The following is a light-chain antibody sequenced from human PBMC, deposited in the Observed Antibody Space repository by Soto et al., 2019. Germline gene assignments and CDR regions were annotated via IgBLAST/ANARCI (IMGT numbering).Light chain of an antibody. CDR1: QVISSW. V-gene: IGKV1-12*01. CDR2: KAS. Sequence: DIQMTQSPSSVSASVGDTVTITCRASQVISSWLACYQHKPGRAPKLLIYKASNLQPGVPSRFSGSGSEADYTFTLTIRNLQPEDFATYYCHQASSFPLTFGGGTKVEIK. CDR3: HQASSFPLT. J-gene: IGKJ4*01.